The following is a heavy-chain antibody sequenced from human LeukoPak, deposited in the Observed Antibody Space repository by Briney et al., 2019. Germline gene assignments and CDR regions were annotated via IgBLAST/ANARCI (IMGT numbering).Heavy chain of an antibody. Sequence: GGSLRLSCAASGFTFNSYAIHWVRQAPGKGLEWVAIISYDGSDKFYADSVKGRFTISRDNSKNTLYLQMNSLRAEDTALYYCARTYCDKTTCYGMDVWGQGTTVTVSS. J-gene: IGHJ6*02. V-gene: IGHV3-30-3*01. CDR2: ISYDGSDK. CDR3: ARTYCDKTTCYGMDV. D-gene: IGHD2-21*01. CDR1: GFTFNSYA.